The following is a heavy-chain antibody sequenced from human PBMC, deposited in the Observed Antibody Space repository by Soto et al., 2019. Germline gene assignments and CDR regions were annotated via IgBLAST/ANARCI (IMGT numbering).Heavy chain of an antibody. J-gene: IGHJ6*02. Sequence: SVKVSCKASGGTFSSYAISWVRQAPGQGLEWMGGFIPIFGTANYAQKFQGRVTITADESTSTAYMELSSPRSEDTAVYYCASNGGTYYYDSSGYPDMDVWGQGTTVTVSS. V-gene: IGHV1-69*13. D-gene: IGHD3-22*01. CDR2: FIPIFGTA. CDR3: ASNGGTYYYDSSGYPDMDV. CDR1: GGTFSSYA.